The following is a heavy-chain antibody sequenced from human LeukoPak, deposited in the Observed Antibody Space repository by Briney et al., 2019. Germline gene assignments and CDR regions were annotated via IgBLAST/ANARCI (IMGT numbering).Heavy chain of an antibody. CDR2: ISSSSYI. J-gene: IGHJ6*02. Sequence: GGSLRLSCAASGFTFSSYSMNWVRQAPGKGLEWVSSISSSSYIYYADSVKGRFTISRDNAKNPLYLQMNSLRAEDTAVYYCARVRGITKSMDVWGQGTTVTVSS. CDR1: GFTFSSYS. CDR3: ARVRGITKSMDV. V-gene: IGHV3-21*01. D-gene: IGHD3-10*01.